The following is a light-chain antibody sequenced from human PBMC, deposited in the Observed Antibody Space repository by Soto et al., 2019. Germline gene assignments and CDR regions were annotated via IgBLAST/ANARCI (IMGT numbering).Light chain of an antibody. CDR2: VVS. J-gene: IGLJ1*01. Sequence: QSVLTQPPSASGSPGHSVTISCTGTSSDVGGYNYVSWYQQHPGKAPKLMIYVVSKRPSGVPDRFSGSKSGNTASLTVSGLQAEDEADYYCSSCAGSNTYVFGTGTKVTVL. V-gene: IGLV2-8*01. CDR3: SSCAGSNTYV. CDR1: SSDVGGYNY.